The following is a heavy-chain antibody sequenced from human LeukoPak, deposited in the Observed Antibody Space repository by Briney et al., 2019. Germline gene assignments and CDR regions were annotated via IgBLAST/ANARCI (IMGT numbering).Heavy chain of an antibody. CDR2: ISGSGGST. J-gene: IGHJ4*02. CDR3: AKSFLRYFDWLH. Sequence: GGSLRLSCAASGFTFSRYAMSWVRQAPGKGLEWVSAISGSGGSTYYADSVKGRFTISRDNSKNTLYLQMNSLRAEDTAVYYCAKSFLRYFDWLHWGQGTLVTVSS. D-gene: IGHD3-9*01. V-gene: IGHV3-23*01. CDR1: GFTFSRYA.